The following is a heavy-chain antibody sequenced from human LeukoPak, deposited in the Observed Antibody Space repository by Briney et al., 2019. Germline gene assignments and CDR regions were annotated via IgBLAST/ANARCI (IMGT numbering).Heavy chain of an antibody. J-gene: IGHJ4*02. D-gene: IGHD2-8*01. CDR2: ISDDGSNK. CDR1: GFTFSNFA. V-gene: IGHV3-30*14. CDR3: ARDDVRMGFDH. Sequence: PGRSLRLSCAASGFTFSNFAMHWVRQTPGKGLAWVALISDDGSNKYYADSVKGRFTVSRDNSKNTLFLQMNSLRTEATAVFYCARDDVRMGFDHWGQGTLVTVSS.